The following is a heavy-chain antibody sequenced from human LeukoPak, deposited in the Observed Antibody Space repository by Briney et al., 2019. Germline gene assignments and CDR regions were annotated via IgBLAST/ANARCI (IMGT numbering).Heavy chain of an antibody. J-gene: IGHJ4*02. CDR2: ISGSGGST. CDR3: AKDGYLWSFDY. D-gene: IGHD5-18*01. Sequence: HPGGSLRLSCAASGFTFSSYSMNWVRQAPGKGLEWVSAISGSGGSTHYADSVKGRFTISRDNSKNTLYLQMNSLRAEDTAVYYCAKDGYLWSFDYWGQGTLVTVSS. V-gene: IGHV3-23*01. CDR1: GFTFSSYS.